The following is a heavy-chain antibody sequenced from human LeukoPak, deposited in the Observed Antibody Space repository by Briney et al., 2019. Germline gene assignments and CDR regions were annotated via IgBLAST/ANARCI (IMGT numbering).Heavy chain of an antibody. D-gene: IGHD2-15*01. V-gene: IGHV3-7*03. CDR1: GFIFSGSW. CDR2: IKKDGSEK. J-gene: IGHJ4*02. CDR3: TTDTWYSAGH. Sequence: GGSLRLSCTASGFIFSGSWMAWIRRAPGKGLEWVAIIKKDGSEKYYVDSMKGRFTISRDNAKNSLFLQMNSLRAEDTAIYYCTTDTWYSAGHWGQGTLVTVSS.